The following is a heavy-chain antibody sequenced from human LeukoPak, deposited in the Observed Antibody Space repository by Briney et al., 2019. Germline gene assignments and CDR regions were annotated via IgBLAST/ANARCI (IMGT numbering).Heavy chain of an antibody. J-gene: IGHJ4*02. CDR2: ISGSGSTR. CDR3: ARKQNCDY. Sequence: GGSLRLSCAASGFTFSSYEMNWVRQAPVKGLEWVSYISGSGSTRYYADSVKGRFTVSRDNAKNSLDLQMNSLRAEDTAVYYCARKQNCDYWGQGTLVTVSS. CDR1: GFTFSSYE. V-gene: IGHV3-48*03.